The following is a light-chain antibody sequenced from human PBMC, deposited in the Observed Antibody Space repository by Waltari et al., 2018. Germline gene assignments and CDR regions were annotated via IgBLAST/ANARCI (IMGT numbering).Light chain of an antibody. Sequence: IVLTHSPATLSFSPGERPTLACRASQSVSSYLAWYQQKPGQAPRLLIYDASNRATGIPARFSGSGSGTDFTLTISSLEPEDFAVYYCQQRSNLPLTFGGGTKVEIK. CDR1: QSVSSY. CDR2: DAS. CDR3: QQRSNLPLT. J-gene: IGKJ4*01. V-gene: IGKV3-11*01.